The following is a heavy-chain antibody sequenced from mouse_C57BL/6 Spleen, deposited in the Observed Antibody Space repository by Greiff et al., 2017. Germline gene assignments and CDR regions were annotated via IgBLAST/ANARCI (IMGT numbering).Heavy chain of an antibody. V-gene: IGHV6-3*01. CDR3: TGSNYYWALFDY. Sequence: EVMLVESGGGLVQPGGSMKLSCVASGFTFSNYWMNWVRQSPEKGLEWVAQIRLKSDNYATHYAESVKGRFTISRDDSKSSVYLQMNNLRAEDTGIYYCTGSNYYWALFDYWGQGTTLTVSS. CDR1: GFTFSNYW. D-gene: IGHD2-5*01. J-gene: IGHJ2*01. CDR2: IRLKSDNYAT.